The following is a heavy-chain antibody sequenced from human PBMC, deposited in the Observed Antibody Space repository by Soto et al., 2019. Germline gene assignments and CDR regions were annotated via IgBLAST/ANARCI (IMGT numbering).Heavy chain of an antibody. D-gene: IGHD3-10*01. CDR3: ARGVSAGVDY. V-gene: IGHV1-8*01. J-gene: IGHJ4*02. Sequence: QVQLVQSGAEVREPGASVKVSCKASGYSFTSLDINWVRQTAGQGLEWMGWMQPSTGRTGYAQKFQGRVTMTRDTSINTAYMELTTLTSDDTALSDCARGVSAGVDYWGQGTLVTVSS. CDR1: GYSFTSLD. CDR2: MQPSTGRT.